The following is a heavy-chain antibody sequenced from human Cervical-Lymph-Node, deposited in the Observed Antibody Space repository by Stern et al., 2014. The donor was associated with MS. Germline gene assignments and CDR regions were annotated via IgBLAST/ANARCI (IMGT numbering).Heavy chain of an antibody. D-gene: IGHD4-17*01. CDR3: ATASATVTTSLAY. CDR1: GYTLTELS. V-gene: IGHV1-24*01. J-gene: IGHJ4*02. CDR2: FDPEDGET. Sequence: VKLVQSGAEVQKPGASVKVSCKVSGYTLTELSMHWVRQAPGPGLGGMGGFDPEDGETIYAQKFQGRVTMTEDTSTDTAYMELSSLRSEDTAVYYCATASATVTTSLAYWGQGTLVTVSS.